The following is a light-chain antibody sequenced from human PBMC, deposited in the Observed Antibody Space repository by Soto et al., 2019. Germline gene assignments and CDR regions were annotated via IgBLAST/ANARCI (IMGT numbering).Light chain of an antibody. V-gene: IGLV2-14*01. CDR3: SSYTSNSTLV. Sequence: QSALTQPASVSGSPGQSITISCTGTSSDVGAYNYVSWYQQHPDKAPKLMIFEVSDRPSGVSNRFSGSNSGSTASLTISGLQAEDEADYFCSSYTSNSTLVFGGGTKLTVL. CDR1: SSDVGAYNY. J-gene: IGLJ3*02. CDR2: EVS.